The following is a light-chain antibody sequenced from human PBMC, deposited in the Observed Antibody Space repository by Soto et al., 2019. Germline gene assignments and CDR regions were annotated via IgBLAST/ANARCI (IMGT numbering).Light chain of an antibody. CDR2: GAS. CDR3: QQYGSSPRIS. CDR1: ETVYESQ. J-gene: IGKJ5*01. Sequence: IVLTQSPDTLSLSPGERATLSCRSSETVYESQIAWYQQKPGQAPRLFIYGASSRATGIPDRFIGSGSGTHFTLTISRLEPEDFALYYCQQYGSSPRISFGQGTRLEIK. V-gene: IGKV3-20*01.